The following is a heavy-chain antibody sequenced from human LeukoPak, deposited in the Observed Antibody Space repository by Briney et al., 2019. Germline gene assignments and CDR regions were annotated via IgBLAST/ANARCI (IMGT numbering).Heavy chain of an antibody. J-gene: IGHJ3*02. CDR2: INSNGGST. CDR1: GFTFSSYS. Sequence: GGSLRLSCAASGFTFSSYSMHWVRQAPGKGLEYVSAINSNGGSTFYINSVKGRFTISRDNSKNTLYLQMGSLRPEDMAVYYCARGGLVRGLINSLIAFDIWDQGTMVTVSS. D-gene: IGHD3-10*01. V-gene: IGHV3-64*01. CDR3: ARGGLVRGLINSLIAFDI.